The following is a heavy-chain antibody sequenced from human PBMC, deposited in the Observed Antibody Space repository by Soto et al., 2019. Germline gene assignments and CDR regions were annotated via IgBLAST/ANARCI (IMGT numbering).Heavy chain of an antibody. J-gene: IGHJ4*02. CDR3: ARHKYQLLGTYYFDY. Sequence: SENLSLTCTVSGGSISSYYWSWIRQPPGKGLEWIGYIYYSGSTNYNPSLKSRATISVDTSKNQFSLKLSSVTAADTAVYYCARHKYQLLGTYYFDYWGQGTLVTVSS. CDR1: GGSISSYY. CDR2: IYYSGST. V-gene: IGHV4-59*08. D-gene: IGHD2-2*01.